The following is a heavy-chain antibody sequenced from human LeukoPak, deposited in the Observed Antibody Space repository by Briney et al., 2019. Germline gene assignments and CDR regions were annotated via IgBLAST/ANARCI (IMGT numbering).Heavy chain of an antibody. J-gene: IGHJ4*02. CDR2: INPNSGGT. Sequence: ASVTVSCKASGYTFTGYYMHWVRQAPGQGLEWMGWINPNSGGTNYAQKFQGRVTMTRDTSISTAYMELSRLRSDDTAVYYCARVPLHDYGDSTTDYWGQGTLVTVSS. CDR1: GYTFTGYY. V-gene: IGHV1-2*02. D-gene: IGHD4-17*01. CDR3: ARVPLHDYGDSTTDY.